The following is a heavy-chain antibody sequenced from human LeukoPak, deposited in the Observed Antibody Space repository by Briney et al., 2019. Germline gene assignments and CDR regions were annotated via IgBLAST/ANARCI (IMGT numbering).Heavy chain of an antibody. CDR3: AKNSSSWYSG. CDR1: GFTFSSYA. Sequence: GGSLRLPCAASGFTFSSYAMSWVRQAPGKGLEWVSAISGSGGSTSYADSVKGRFTISRDNSKNTLYLQMNSLRAEDTAVYYCAKNSSSWYSGWGQGTLVTVSS. D-gene: IGHD6-13*01. CDR2: ISGSGGST. V-gene: IGHV3-23*01. J-gene: IGHJ4*02.